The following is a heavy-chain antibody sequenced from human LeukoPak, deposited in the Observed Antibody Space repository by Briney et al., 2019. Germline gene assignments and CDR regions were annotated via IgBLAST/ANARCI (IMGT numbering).Heavy chain of an antibody. CDR3: AKVGREVDY. CDR1: GFTFDDYA. CDR2: ISWNSGSI. J-gene: IGHJ4*02. V-gene: IGHV3-9*01. Sequence: GRSLRLSCAASGFTFDDYATHWVRQAPGKGLEWVSGISWNSGSIGYADSVKGRFTVSRDNAKNSLYLRMNSLRAEDTALYYCAKVGREVDYWGQGTLVTVSS.